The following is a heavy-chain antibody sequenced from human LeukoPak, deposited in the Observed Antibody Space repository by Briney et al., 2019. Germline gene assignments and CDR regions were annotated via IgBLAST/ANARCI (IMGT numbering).Heavy chain of an antibody. J-gene: IGHJ5*02. CDR1: GGSISSSSYY. D-gene: IGHD3-3*01. V-gene: IGHV4-39*01. CDR2: IYYSGST. Sequence: SETLSLTCTVSGGSISSSSYYWGWIRQPPGKGLEWIGSIYYSGSTYYNPSLKSRVTISVDTSKNQFSLKLSSVTAADTAVYYCARSPARFLEWLSPNWFDPWGQGTLATVSS. CDR3: ARSPARFLEWLSPNWFDP.